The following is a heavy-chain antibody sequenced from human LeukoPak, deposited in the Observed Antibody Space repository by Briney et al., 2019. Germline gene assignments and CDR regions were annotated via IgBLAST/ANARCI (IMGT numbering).Heavy chain of an antibody. V-gene: IGHV3-66*01. Sequence: PSETLSLTCTVSGYSISSGYYWGWIRQPPGKGLEWVSVIYSGDSTYYADSVKGRFIISRDNSKNTLYLQMNSLRAEDTAVYYCARVPNNYFDYWGQGTLVTVSS. CDR3: ARVPNNYFDY. CDR1: GYSISSGYY. J-gene: IGHJ4*02. CDR2: IYSGDST.